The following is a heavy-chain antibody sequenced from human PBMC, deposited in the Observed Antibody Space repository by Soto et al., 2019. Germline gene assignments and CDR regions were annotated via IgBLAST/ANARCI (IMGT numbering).Heavy chain of an antibody. CDR1: GFTSSRYA. V-gene: IGHV3-30-3*01. J-gene: IGHJ4*02. Sequence: QVQLVESGGGVLQPGRSLRLSCAASGFTSSRYALHWVRQAPGKGLEWVAVISYDGSEKYYADSVKGGFTISRDSSKNTLYLQMNSLGPEDTAVYYCAREVGGSSPPGWGQGTLVTVSS. CDR3: AREVGGSSPPG. D-gene: IGHD6-6*01. CDR2: ISYDGSEK.